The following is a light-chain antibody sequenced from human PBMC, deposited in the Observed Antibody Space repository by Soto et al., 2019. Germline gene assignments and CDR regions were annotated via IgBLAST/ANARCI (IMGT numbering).Light chain of an antibody. Sequence: GTSSDVGGYNYVSWYQQHPGKAPKLMIYEVSKRPSGVPDRFSGSKSGNTASLTVSELQAEDEADYYCSSYAGSNNFVFGTGTKVTVL. CDR1: SSDVGGYNY. J-gene: IGLJ1*01. CDR2: EVS. V-gene: IGLV2-8*01. CDR3: SSYAGSNNFV.